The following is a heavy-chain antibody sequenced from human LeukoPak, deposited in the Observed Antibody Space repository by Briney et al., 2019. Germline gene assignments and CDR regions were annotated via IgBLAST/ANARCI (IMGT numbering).Heavy chain of an antibody. CDR3: ACLRGYDSSGYSEPQGN. Sequence: SETLSLTCAVSGGSISSSSWWSWVRQPPGKGLEWIGEIYHSGSTNYNPSLKSRVTISVDKSKNQFSLKLSSVTAADTAVYYCACLRGYDSSGYSEPQGNWGQGTLVTVSS. CDR1: GGSISSSSW. J-gene: IGHJ4*02. D-gene: IGHD3-22*01. CDR2: IYHSGST. V-gene: IGHV4-4*02.